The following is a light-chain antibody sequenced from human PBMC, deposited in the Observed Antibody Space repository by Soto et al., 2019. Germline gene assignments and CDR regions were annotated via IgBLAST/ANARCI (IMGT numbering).Light chain of an antibody. CDR1: QSVLYSSNNKNY. CDR3: QQYYSTPIT. J-gene: IGKJ5*01. CDR2: WAS. Sequence: DIVMTQSPDSLAVSLGERATINCKSSQSVLYSSNNKNYLAWYQQKPGQPPKLLIYWASTRESGVPDRFSGSGSGTDFTLTISSLQDEDVEVYYCQQYYSTPITLGQGTRLEIK. V-gene: IGKV4-1*01.